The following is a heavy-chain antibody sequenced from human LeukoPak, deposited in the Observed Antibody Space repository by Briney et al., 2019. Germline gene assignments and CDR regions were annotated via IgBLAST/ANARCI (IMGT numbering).Heavy chain of an antibody. J-gene: IGHJ4*02. CDR2: IHASGNT. Sequence: SETLSLTCTVSGDSISGYYWGWIRQSAGKGLEWIGRIHASGNTSYNPSLTSRVTMSVDTSKNQFSLRLTSVTAADTAVYFCASRYCSSTNCNATYDYWGQGTLVTVSS. CDR3: ASRYCSSTNCNATYDY. CDR1: GDSISGYY. D-gene: IGHD2-2*01. V-gene: IGHV4-4*07.